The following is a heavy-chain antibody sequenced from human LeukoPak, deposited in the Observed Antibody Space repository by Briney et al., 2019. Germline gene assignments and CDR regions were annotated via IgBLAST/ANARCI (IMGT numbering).Heavy chain of an antibody. CDR1: GYSISSGYY. CDR3: ARLGSGSYYDSRGQFDY. CDR2: IYHSGST. Sequence: TSETLSLTCTVSGYSISSGYYWGWIRQPPGKGLEWIGSIYHSGSTYYNPSLKSRVTISVDTSKNQFSLKLSSVTAADTAVYYCARLGSGSYYDSRGQFDYWGQGTLVTVSS. D-gene: IGHD1-26*01. V-gene: IGHV4-38-2*02. J-gene: IGHJ4*02.